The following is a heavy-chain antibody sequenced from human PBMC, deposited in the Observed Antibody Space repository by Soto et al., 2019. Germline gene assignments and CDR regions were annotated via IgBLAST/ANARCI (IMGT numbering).Heavy chain of an antibody. CDR3: AKGARSYYYYGMDV. V-gene: IGHV3-23*01. J-gene: IGHJ6*02. CDR1: GFTFSSYA. D-gene: IGHD3-16*01. CDR2: ISGSGGST. Sequence: LRLSCAASGFTFSSYAMSWVRQAPGKGLEWVSAISGSGGSTYYADSVKGRFTISRDNSKNTLYLQMNSLRAEDTAVYYCAKGARSYYYYGMDVWGQGTTVTVSS.